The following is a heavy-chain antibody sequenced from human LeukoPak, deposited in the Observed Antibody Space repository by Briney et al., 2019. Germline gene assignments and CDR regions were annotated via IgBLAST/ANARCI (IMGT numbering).Heavy chain of an antibody. CDR1: GGSISSSNW. CDR2: IYHSGST. V-gene: IGHV4-4*02. Sequence: SGTLSLTCAVSGGSISSSNWWSWVRQPPGKGLEWIGEIYHSGSTNYNPSLKSRVTISVDTSKNQFSLKLSSVTAADTAVYYCARDVGYGDSFDYWGRGTLVTVSS. J-gene: IGHJ4*02. D-gene: IGHD4-17*01. CDR3: ARDVGYGDSFDY.